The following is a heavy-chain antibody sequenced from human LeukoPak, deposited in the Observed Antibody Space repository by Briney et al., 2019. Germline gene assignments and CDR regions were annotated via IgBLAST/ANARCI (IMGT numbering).Heavy chain of an antibody. CDR3: ARGVSYYYDNSGHPGWYFDL. J-gene: IGHJ2*01. V-gene: IGHV3-13*01. D-gene: IGHD3-22*01. CDR2: IRTTGDT. CDR1: GYTFNYYD. Sequence: GGSLRLSCAVSGYTFNYYDMHWVRQAPGKRLEWVSAIRTTGDTHYPDSVKGRFAMSREDAKNSVHLQMNTLRAGDTAVYYCARGVSYYYDNSGHPGWYFDLWGRGTLVTVSS.